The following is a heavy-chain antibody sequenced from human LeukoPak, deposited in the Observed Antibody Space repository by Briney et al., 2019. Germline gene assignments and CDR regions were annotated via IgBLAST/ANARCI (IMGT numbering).Heavy chain of an antibody. CDR1: GFTFSSYS. V-gene: IGHV3-21*01. J-gene: IGHJ3*02. CDR3: ARGRGGRFRDAFDI. D-gene: IGHD3-10*01. CDR2: ISSSSSYI. Sequence: GGSLRLSCAASGFTFSSYSMNWVRQAPGKGLEWVSSISSSSSYIYYADSVKGRFTISRSNAKNSLYLQMNSLRAEDTAVYYCARGRGGRFRDAFDIWGQGTMVTVSS.